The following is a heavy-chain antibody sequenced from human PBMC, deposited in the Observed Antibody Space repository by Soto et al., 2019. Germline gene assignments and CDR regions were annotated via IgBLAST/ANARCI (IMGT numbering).Heavy chain of an antibody. J-gene: IGHJ4*02. CDR3: ATELGENPASPFDA. V-gene: IGHV1-69*01. D-gene: IGHD3-10*01. CDR2: IIPLFGTA. Sequence: QVQLVQSGADVKKPGSSVKVSCQASGVTFSSETLGWVRQAPGQGLEWVGGIIPLFGTASYAQKFQGRVTITADEATSTVYMELSSLISDDTAVYFCATELGENPASPFDAWGQGTLVTGSS. CDR1: GVTFSSET.